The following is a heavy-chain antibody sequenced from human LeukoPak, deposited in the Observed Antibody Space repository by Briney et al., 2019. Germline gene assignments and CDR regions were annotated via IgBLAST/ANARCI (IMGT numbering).Heavy chain of an antibody. CDR2: ISGSGSST. CDR3: AKDIRAKDIVVVPAAIEN. CDR1: GFTFRSYA. Sequence: GGSLTLSCAASGFTFRSYAMSWVRQAPGKGLEWVSGISGSGSSTYNADSVKGRFTISRDNSKNTLYLQMNSLRVEDTAVYYCAKDIRAKDIVVVPAAIENWGQGTLVTVSS. J-gene: IGHJ4*02. D-gene: IGHD2-2*01. V-gene: IGHV3-23*01.